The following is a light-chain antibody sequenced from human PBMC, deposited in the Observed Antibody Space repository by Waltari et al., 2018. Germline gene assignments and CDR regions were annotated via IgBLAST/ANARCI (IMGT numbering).Light chain of an antibody. J-gene: IGKJ4*01. Sequence: EVVLTQSPGTLSLSPGERATLSCRASQSISANHLAWYQQKLGQAPRLLIYGASSRATGVPDRFSGSGSGTDFTLTISRLEPEDFAVYYCQQYGNSLTFGGGTKVEIK. CDR1: QSISANH. CDR2: GAS. V-gene: IGKV3-20*01. CDR3: QQYGNSLT.